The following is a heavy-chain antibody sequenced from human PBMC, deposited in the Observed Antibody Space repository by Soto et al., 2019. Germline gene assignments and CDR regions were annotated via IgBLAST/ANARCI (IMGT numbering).Heavy chain of an antibody. Sequence: QVQLQESGPGLVKPSQTLSLTCTVSGGSISSGDYYWSWIRQPPGKGLEWIGYIYYRGSTYYNPSRTSRVTISLDTSKSQFSLKLSSGTAADTAVYYCARDADSNQPDHYYYGMDVWGQGTTVTVSS. CDR3: ARDADSNQPDHYYYGMDV. V-gene: IGHV4-30-4*01. CDR2: IYYRGST. J-gene: IGHJ6*02. D-gene: IGHD4-4*01. CDR1: GGSISSGDYY.